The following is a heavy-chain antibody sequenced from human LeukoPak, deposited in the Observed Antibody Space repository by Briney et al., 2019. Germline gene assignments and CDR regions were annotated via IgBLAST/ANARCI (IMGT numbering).Heavy chain of an antibody. Sequence: GGSLRLSCAASGFTFDDYGMSWVRQAPGKGLEWVSGMNWNGGSTGYADSVKGRFTISRDNAKNSLYLQMNSLRAEDTALYYCARSVSYYDILTGYERYYMDVWGKGTTVTVSS. V-gene: IGHV3-20*04. J-gene: IGHJ6*03. CDR1: GFTFDDYG. CDR2: MNWNGGST. CDR3: ARSVSYYDILTGYERYYMDV. D-gene: IGHD3-9*01.